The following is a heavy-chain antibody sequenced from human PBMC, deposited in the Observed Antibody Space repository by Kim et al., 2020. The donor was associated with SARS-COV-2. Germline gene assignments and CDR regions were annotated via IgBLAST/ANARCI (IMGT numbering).Heavy chain of an antibody. J-gene: IGHJ3*02. CDR1: GGTFSSYA. V-gene: IGHV1-69*13. CDR3: ARSGVQLWPREGMGGYDAFDI. D-gene: IGHD5-18*01. Sequence: SVKVSCKASGGTFSSYAISWVRQAPGQGLEWMGGIIPIFGTANYAQKFQGRVTITADESTSTAYMELSSLRSEDTAVYYCARSGVQLWPREGMGGYDAFDIWGQGTMVTVSS. CDR2: IIPIFGTA.